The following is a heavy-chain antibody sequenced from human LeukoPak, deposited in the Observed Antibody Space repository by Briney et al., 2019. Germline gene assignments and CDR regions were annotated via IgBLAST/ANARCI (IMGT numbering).Heavy chain of an antibody. V-gene: IGHV3-53*01. CDR1: GFTVSSDY. D-gene: IGHD6-19*01. CDR3: AKDTVNRYSSDSD. J-gene: IGHJ4*02. Sequence: QSGGSLRLSCAASGFTVSSDYMSWVRQAPGKGLEWVSVIYSGGSTYYADSVKGRFTISRDNSKNTLYLQMNSLRAEDTAVYYCAKDTVNRYSSDSDWGQGTLVTVSS. CDR2: IYSGGST.